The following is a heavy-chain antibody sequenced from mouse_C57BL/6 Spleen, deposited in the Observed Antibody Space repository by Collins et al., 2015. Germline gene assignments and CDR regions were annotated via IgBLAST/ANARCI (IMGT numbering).Heavy chain of an antibody. CDR1: GYRFTDYY. V-gene: IGHV1-26*01. CDR3: ARGYYGSRRRTQWYFDV. D-gene: IGHD1-1*01. Sequence: EVQLQQSGPELVKSGASVKISCKTSGYRFTDYYMNWVKQSHGKSLEWIGDINPNNGGSNYNQKFKGKATVTVDKSSSTAYMEFRSLTSEDSAVYYCARGYYGSRRRTQWYFDVWGTGTTVTVSS. CDR2: INPNNGGS. J-gene: IGHJ1*03.